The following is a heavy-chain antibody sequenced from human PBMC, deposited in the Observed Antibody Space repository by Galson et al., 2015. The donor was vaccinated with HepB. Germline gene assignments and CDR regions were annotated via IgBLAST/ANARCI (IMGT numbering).Heavy chain of an antibody. Sequence: SVKVSCKASGGTFSSYAISWVRQAPGQGLEWMGGIIPIFGTANYAQKFQGRVTITADKSTSTAYMELSSLRSEDTAVYYCARGAVVAATNWFDPWGQGTLVTVSS. CDR2: IIPIFGTA. CDR1: GGTFSSYA. CDR3: ARGAVVAATNWFDP. J-gene: IGHJ5*02. V-gene: IGHV1-69*06. D-gene: IGHD2-15*01.